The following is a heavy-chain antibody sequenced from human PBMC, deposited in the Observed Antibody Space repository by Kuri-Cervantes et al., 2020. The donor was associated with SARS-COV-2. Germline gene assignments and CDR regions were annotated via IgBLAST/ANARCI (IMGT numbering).Heavy chain of an antibody. V-gene: IGHV4-59*01. CDR2: IYYSGST. D-gene: IGHD2-2*01. CDR3: ARDAGYCSSTSCYPYYYYYMDV. Sequence: SETLSLTCTVSGGSISSYYWSWIRQPPGKGLEWIGYIYYSGSTNYNPSLKSRVTISVDTSKNQFSLKLSSVTAADTAVYYCARDAGYCSSTSCYPYYYYYMDVWGKGTTVTVSS. CDR1: GGSISSYY. J-gene: IGHJ6*03.